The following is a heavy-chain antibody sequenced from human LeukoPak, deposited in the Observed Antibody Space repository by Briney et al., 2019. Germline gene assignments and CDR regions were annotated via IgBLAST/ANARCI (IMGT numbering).Heavy chain of an antibody. CDR1: GGSISSYY. V-gene: IGHV4-4*07. CDR3: ARRARGFGELTRFDY. D-gene: IGHD3-10*01. Sequence: PSETLSLTCTVSGGSISSYYWSWIRQPAGKGLEWIGRIYTSGSTNYNPSLKSRVTMSVDTSKNQFSLKLSSVTAADTAVYYCARRARGFGELTRFDYWGQGTLVTVSS. CDR2: IYTSGST. J-gene: IGHJ4*02.